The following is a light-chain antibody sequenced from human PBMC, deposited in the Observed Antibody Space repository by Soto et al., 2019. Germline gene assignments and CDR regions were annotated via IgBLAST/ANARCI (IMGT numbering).Light chain of an antibody. V-gene: IGKV1-5*01. CDR2: DAS. CDR3: QHYNTYSST. Sequence: DIQITQSPSTLSASVGDRVTITCRASQSIGRWLAWYQQKPGKAPNLLIYDASSLEGGVPSRFSGSGSGTEFTLTISSLQPDDFATYYCQHYNTYSSTFGQGTKVDIK. J-gene: IGKJ1*01. CDR1: QSIGRW.